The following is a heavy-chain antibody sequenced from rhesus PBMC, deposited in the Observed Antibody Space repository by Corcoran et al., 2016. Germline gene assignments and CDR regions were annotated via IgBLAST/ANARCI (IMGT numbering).Heavy chain of an antibody. J-gene: IGHJ4*01. V-gene: IGHV4-169*01. CDR1: GGSISSSY. D-gene: IGHD2-21*01. CDR2: IYGSGSST. CDR3: ARVPRVGGCTGSGCYGDLDD. Sequence: QLQLQESGPGLVKPSETLSVTCAVSGGSISSSYWSWIRQAPGKGLAWIGYIYGSGSSTNYTPARKRGAKLAVDTSKIERALKLSAVTTADKAVYYCARVPRVGGCTGSGCYGDLDDWGQGVLVTVSS.